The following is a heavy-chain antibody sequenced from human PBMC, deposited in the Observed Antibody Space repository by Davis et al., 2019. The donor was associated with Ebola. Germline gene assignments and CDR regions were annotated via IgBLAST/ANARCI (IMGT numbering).Heavy chain of an antibody. D-gene: IGHD1-7*01. CDR2: INGGGTDS. Sequence: GESLKISCAASGFTFSNYAMTWVRLAPGKGLEWVSAINGGGTDSYSTDSVKGRFIISRDNSKNVLSLQMNSLRAEDTAVYYCAKARGGGNWNYHLDYWGQGTLVTVSS. CDR3: AKARGGGNWNYHLDY. V-gene: IGHV3-23*01. CDR1: GFTFSNYA. J-gene: IGHJ4*02.